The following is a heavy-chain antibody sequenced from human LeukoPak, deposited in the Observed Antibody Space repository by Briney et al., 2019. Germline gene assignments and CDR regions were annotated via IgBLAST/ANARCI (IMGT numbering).Heavy chain of an antibody. Sequence: GGSLRLSCAASGFTFSDYYMSWIRQAPGKGLEWVSYISTSSTYTNYADSVKGRFTISRDSAKSSLYLQMNSLRAEDTAVYYCARGLTITSPLDYWGQGTLVTVSS. CDR3: ARGLTITSPLDY. CDR1: GFTFSDYY. V-gene: IGHV3-11*06. J-gene: IGHJ4*02. CDR2: ISTSSTYT. D-gene: IGHD3-16*01.